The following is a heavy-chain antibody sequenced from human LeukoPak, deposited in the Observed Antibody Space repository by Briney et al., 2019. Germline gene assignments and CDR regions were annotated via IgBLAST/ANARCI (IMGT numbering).Heavy chain of an antibody. Sequence: GGSLRLSCAASGFSVSRNYMSWVRQAPGKGLEWVSVIYSGGGTYYADSVKGRFTISRDTSKNTLYLQMNSLRAEDTAIHYCARDRYDNSGYYYHDYWGQGTLVTVSS. CDR2: IYSGGGT. V-gene: IGHV3-53*01. J-gene: IGHJ4*02. CDR3: ARDRYDNSGYYYHDY. D-gene: IGHD3-22*01. CDR1: GFSVSRNY.